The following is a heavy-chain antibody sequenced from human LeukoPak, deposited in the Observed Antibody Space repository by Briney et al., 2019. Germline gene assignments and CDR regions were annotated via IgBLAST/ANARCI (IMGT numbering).Heavy chain of an antibody. V-gene: IGHV3-30*01. CDR3: ATDTYGSSWSPFSF. D-gene: IGHD6-13*01. CDR2: ISYDEST. Sequence: GGSLRLSCAASGFTFSPYAMDWVRQAPGKGLEWVGLISYDESTSYAESVKGRFTISRENSRDTLYLQMDSLRPEDTALYFCATDTYGSSWSPFSFWGHGTLVTVSS. J-gene: IGHJ4*03. CDR1: GFTFSPYA.